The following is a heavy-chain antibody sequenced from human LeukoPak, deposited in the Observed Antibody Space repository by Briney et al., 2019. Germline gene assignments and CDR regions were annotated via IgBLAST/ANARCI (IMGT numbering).Heavy chain of an antibody. J-gene: IGHJ4*02. CDR2: IDASGDST. D-gene: IGHD2-21*02. Sequence: GGSLRLSCAASGFTLRNSAMSWVRQAPGMGLEWVSAIDASGDSTYYADSVKGRFTLSRDNSKNTVYLQMNSLTADDTAIYYCAKDGGGDWGSFDYWGQGTLVTVSS. CDR1: GFTLRNSA. V-gene: IGHV3-23*01. CDR3: AKDGGGDWGSFDY.